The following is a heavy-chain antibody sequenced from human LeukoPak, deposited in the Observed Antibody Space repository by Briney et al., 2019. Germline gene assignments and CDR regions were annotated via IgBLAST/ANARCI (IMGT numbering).Heavy chain of an antibody. CDR2: ISADGSFT. CDR3: ARGVTPDWFDP. J-gene: IGHJ5*02. V-gene: IGHV3-74*01. CDR1: GFTFSSYW. Sequence: PGGSLRLSCAASGFTFSSYWMHCVRHAPGKGLVWVTRISADGSFTLYADSVKGRFTISRDNSKNTLYLQMNRLRAEDTAVYYCARGVTPDWFDPWGQGTLVTVSS. D-gene: IGHD2-21*02.